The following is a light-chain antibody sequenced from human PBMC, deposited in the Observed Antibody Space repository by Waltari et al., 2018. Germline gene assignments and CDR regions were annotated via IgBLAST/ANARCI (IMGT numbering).Light chain of an antibody. J-gene: IGLJ2*01. CDR2: DEN. V-gene: IGLV3-10*01. CDR3: YSKDTDGGSQGK. Sequence: YALTQPPSVSVSPGQTAATTCSGDGSPNQYTCWYQQKSGQAPVLGMYDENKRPSGIPGRFSGSSAGTVATLTITGAQVDDEADYYCYSKDTDGGSQGKIGGGTKLTVL. CDR1: GSPNQY.